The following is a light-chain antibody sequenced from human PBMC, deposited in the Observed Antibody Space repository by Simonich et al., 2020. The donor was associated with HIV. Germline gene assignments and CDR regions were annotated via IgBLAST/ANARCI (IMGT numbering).Light chain of an antibody. CDR2: WAS. Sequence: DIMVTQSPDSLAVSLGERATINCKSSQSVLYSSNNKNYLAWYQQKPGQPPKLLMYWASTRESGVPDRFSGSGSGTDFTLTISSLQAEDVAVYYCQQYYSTPITFGQGTRLEIK. CDR3: QQYYSTPIT. CDR1: QSVLYSSNNKNY. V-gene: IGKV4-1*01. J-gene: IGKJ5*01.